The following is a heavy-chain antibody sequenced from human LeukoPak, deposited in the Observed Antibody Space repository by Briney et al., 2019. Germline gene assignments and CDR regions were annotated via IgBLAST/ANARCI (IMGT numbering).Heavy chain of an antibody. CDR2: IVVGSGNT. J-gene: IGHJ6*02. Sequence: SVRVSYTPSESTFTTSAVKWGRQARGQRVEWIGGIVVGSGNTNYAQKFQYRVTITRDMSTSTVYMDLSSQRSEDTAVYYCAAASNYYDRSNYYSYAMDVWGQGTTVTVSS. V-gene: IGHV1-58*01. D-gene: IGHD3-22*01. CDR1: ESTFTTSA. CDR3: AAASNYYDRSNYYSYAMDV.